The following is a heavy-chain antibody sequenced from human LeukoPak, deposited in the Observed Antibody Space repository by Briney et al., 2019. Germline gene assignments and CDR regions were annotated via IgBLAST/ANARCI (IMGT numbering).Heavy chain of an antibody. CDR1: GGSFSGYF. Sequence: PSETLSLTCAVSGGSFSGYFWTWIRQPPGKGLEWIGEINQSGETTNYNPSLKSRVTISVDTSKKQFSLRMPSVTAADTAVYYCATQGQWLVGYAFEIWGHGTMVTVSP. D-gene: IGHD6-19*01. V-gene: IGHV4-34*01. J-gene: IGHJ3*02. CDR3: ATQGQWLVGYAFEI. CDR2: INQSGETT.